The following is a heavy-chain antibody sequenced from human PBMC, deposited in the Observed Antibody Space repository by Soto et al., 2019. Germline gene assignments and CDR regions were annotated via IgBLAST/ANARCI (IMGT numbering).Heavy chain of an antibody. Sequence: SETLSLTCTVSGGSISSYYWSWIRQPPGKGLEWIGYIYYSGSTNYNPSLKSPVTISVDTSKNQFSLKLSSVTAADTAVYYCARHPNYTDAFDIWGQGTMVTVSS. J-gene: IGHJ3*02. CDR2: IYYSGST. CDR3: ARHPNYTDAFDI. V-gene: IGHV4-59*01. CDR1: GGSISSYY. D-gene: IGHD3-10*01.